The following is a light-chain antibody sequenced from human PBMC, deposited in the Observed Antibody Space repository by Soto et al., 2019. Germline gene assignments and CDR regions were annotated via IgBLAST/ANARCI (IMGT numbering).Light chain of an antibody. CDR3: QQYNNWPPWT. J-gene: IGKJ1*01. Sequence: EIVMTQTPDTSSVSPGERATLSCRASQSVSSNLAWYQQKPGQAPRLLIYSASTRATGIPARFSGSGSGTEFTLTISSLQSEDFAVYYCQQYNNWPPWTFGQGTKVDIK. V-gene: IGKV3-15*01. CDR2: SAS. CDR1: QSVSSN.